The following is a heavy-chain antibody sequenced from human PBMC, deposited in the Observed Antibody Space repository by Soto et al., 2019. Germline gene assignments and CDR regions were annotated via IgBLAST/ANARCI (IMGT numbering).Heavy chain of an antibody. D-gene: IGHD6-19*01. J-gene: IGHJ6*02. Sequence: SGPTLVNPTETLTLTCTVSGFSLSNARMGVSWIRQPPGKALEWLAHIFSNDEKSYSTSLKSRLTISKDTSKSQVVLTMTNMDPVDTATYYCARIRGSGWMRTGYYYYGMDVWGQGTTVTVSS. CDR2: IFSNDEK. V-gene: IGHV2-26*01. CDR1: GFSLSNARMG. CDR3: ARIRGSGWMRTGYYYYGMDV.